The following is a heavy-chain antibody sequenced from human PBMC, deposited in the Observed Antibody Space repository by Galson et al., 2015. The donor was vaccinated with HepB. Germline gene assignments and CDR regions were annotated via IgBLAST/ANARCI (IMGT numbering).Heavy chain of an antibody. CDR1: GFSLSTSGMR. Sequence: PALVKPTQTLTLTCTFSGFSLSTSGMRVSWIRQPPGKALEWLARIDWDDDKFYSTSLKTRLTISKDTSKNQVVLTMTNMDPVDTATYYCARTYSSSWYFDLWGRGTLVTVSS. D-gene: IGHD6-13*01. CDR3: ARTYSSSWYFDL. J-gene: IGHJ2*01. V-gene: IGHV2-70*04. CDR2: IDWDDDK.